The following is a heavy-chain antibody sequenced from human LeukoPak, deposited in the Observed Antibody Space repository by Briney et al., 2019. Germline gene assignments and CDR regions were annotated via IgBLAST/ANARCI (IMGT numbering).Heavy chain of an antibody. V-gene: IGHV4-39*01. D-gene: IGHD3-10*01. Sequence: PSETLSLTCTVSGGSISSSSYYWGWIRQPPGKGLEWIGSIYYSGSTYYNPSLKSRVTISVDTSKNQFSLKLSSVTAADTAVYYCARLGYSGAFDIWGQGTMVTVSS. CDR2: IYYSGST. J-gene: IGHJ3*02. CDR3: ARLGYSGAFDI. CDR1: GGSISSSSYY.